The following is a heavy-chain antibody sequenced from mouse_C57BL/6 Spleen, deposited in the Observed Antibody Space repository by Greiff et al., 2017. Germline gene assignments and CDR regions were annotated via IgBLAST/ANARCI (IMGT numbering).Heavy chain of an antibody. J-gene: IGHJ1*03. V-gene: IGHV3-1*01. CDR1: GYSITSGYD. Sequence: EVQLVESGPGMVKPSQSLSLTCTVTGYSITSGYDWHWIRHFPGNKLEWMGYISYSGSTNYNPSLKSRISITHDTSKNHFFLKLNSVTTEDTATYYCARGPPAGNRYFDVWGTGTTVTVSS. CDR3: ARGPPAGNRYFDV. D-gene: IGHD4-1*01. CDR2: ISYSGST.